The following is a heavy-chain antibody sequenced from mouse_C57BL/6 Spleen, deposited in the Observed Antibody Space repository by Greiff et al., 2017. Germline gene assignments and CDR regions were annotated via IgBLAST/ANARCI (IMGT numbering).Heavy chain of an antibody. Sequence: QVQLKESGAELAKPGASVKLSCKASGYTFTSYWMHWVKQRPGQGLEWIGYINPSSGYTKYNQKFKDKATLTADKSSSTAYMQLSSLTYEDSAVYYCARATVVGEAWFAYWGQGTLVTVSA. CDR2: INPSSGYT. D-gene: IGHD1-1*01. V-gene: IGHV1-7*01. CDR1: GYTFTSYW. CDR3: ARATVVGEAWFAY. J-gene: IGHJ3*01.